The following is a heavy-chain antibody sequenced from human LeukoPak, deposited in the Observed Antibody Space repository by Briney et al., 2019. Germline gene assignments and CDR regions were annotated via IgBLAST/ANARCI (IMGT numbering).Heavy chain of an antibody. V-gene: IGHV3-23*01. J-gene: IGHJ5*02. D-gene: IGHD1-26*01. CDR1: GFTFSSFA. CDR3: ARQVGASWFDP. Sequence: GGSLRLSCAASGFTFSSFAMSWVRQAPVKGLELVSTISGSGGPTYYADSVKGRFVISRDNSKNTLYLQMNSLRAEDTAVYYCARQVGASWFDPWGQGTLVTVSS. CDR2: ISGSGGPT.